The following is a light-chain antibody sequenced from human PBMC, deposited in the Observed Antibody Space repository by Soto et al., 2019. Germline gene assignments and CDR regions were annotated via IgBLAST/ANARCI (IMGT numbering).Light chain of an antibody. CDR2: EVS. J-gene: IGLJ1*01. CDR1: SSDVGSYNL. Sequence: QSVLTQPASVSGSPGQSITISCTGTSSDVGSYNLVSWYQQHPGKAPKLMIYEVSKRPSGVSNRFSGSKSGNTASLTISRLQAEDEADYYCCSYAGIINPYVFGTGNDVTVL. CDR3: CSYAGIINPYV. V-gene: IGLV2-23*02.